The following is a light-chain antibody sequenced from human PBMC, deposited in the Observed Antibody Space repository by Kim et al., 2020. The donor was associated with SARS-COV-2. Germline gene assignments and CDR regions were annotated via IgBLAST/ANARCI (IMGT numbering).Light chain of an antibody. CDR3: QQSDSMPYT. V-gene: IGKV1-39*01. CDR2: AAS. CDR1: QSISSH. Sequence: SASVGDRVPITCRASQSISSHLNWYQHKPGKAPKVLIYAASSLQSGVPSRFSGSGSGTDFTLTISSLQPEDFATYYCQQSDSMPYTFGQGTKLEI. J-gene: IGKJ2*01.